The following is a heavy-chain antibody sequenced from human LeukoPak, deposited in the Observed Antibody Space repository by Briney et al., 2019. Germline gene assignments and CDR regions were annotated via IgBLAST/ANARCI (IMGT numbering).Heavy chain of an antibody. D-gene: IGHD6-19*01. J-gene: IGHJ4*02. CDR1: GFTFSSYS. V-gene: IGHV3-48*04. CDR3: ATYSSGWGMPY. CDR2: ISSSSSTI. Sequence: GGSLRLSCAASGFTFSSYSMNWVRQAPGKGLEWVSYISSSSSTIYYADSVKGRFTISRDNAKNSLYLQMNSLRAEDTAVYYCATYSSGWGMPYWGQGTLVTVSS.